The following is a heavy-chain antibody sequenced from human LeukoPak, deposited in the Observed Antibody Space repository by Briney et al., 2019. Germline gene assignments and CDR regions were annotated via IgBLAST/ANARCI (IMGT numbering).Heavy chain of an antibody. J-gene: IGHJ4*02. CDR2: IYHSGST. V-gene: IGHV4-38-2*02. CDR3: ARGYYDILTGYYTPPYFDY. CDR1: GYSISSGYY. Sequence: PSETLSLTCTVSGYSISSGYYWGWIRQPPGKGLEWIGSIYHSGSTYYNPSLKSRVTISVDTSKNQFSLKLSSVTAADTAVYYCARGYYDILTGYYTPPYFDYWGQGILVTVSS. D-gene: IGHD3-9*01.